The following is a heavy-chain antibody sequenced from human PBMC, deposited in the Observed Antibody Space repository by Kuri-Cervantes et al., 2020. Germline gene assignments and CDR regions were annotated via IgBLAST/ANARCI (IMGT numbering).Heavy chain of an antibody. CDR3: AKEKGYCSGGSCYLKYFDY. D-gene: IGHD2-15*01. CDR1: GFTFSTYW. J-gene: IGHJ4*02. V-gene: IGHV3-43*01. CDR2: ISWDGGST. Sequence: GESLKISCAASGFTFSTYWMTWVRQAPGKGLEWVSLISWDGGSTYYADSVKGRFTISRDNSKNSLYLQMNSLRTEDTALYYCAKEKGYCSGGSCYLKYFDYWGQGTLVTVSS.